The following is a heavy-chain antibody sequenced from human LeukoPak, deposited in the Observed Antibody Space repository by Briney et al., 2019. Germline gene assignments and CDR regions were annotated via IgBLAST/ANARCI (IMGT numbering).Heavy chain of an antibody. Sequence: GGSLRLSCAASGFIFSNYAMSWVRQAPGKGLEWVSIISGSGGSTYYVDSVKGRFTIFRDNSKNTLYLQMNSLRAEDTAVYYCARDPRDYGGNSGFDYWGRGTLVTVSS. CDR3: ARDPRDYGGNSGFDY. CDR1: GFIFSNYA. CDR2: ISGSGGST. D-gene: IGHD4-23*01. V-gene: IGHV3-23*01. J-gene: IGHJ4*02.